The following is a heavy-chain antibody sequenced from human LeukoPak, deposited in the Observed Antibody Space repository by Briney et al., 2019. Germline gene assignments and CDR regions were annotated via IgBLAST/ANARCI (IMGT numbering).Heavy chain of an antibody. CDR3: ARDRSSGWGGDVFDI. Sequence: PSETLSLTCTVSGGSISSSSYFWGWIRQSPGKGLEWIGSIFYSGSTDYSPSLKSRVTISIDTSKTQFSLKLTSVTAADTAIYYCARDRSSGWGGDVFDIWGQGKMVTVSS. V-gene: IGHV4-39*07. CDR2: IFYSGST. D-gene: IGHD6-19*01. CDR1: GGSISSSSYF. J-gene: IGHJ3*02.